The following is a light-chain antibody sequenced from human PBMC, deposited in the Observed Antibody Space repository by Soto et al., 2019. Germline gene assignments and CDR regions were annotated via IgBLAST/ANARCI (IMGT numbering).Light chain of an antibody. V-gene: IGLV1-40*01. Sequence: QSVLTQPPSVSGAPGQRVTISCTGSSSNFGAGYDVQWYQQLPGTAPKYLINGNNNRPSGVPDRFSASRSGTSASLAITGLQGEEEAEYYCQSYDISLSAYVFGTGTKVTVL. J-gene: IGLJ1*01. CDR3: QSYDISLSAYV. CDR2: GNN. CDR1: SSNFGAGYD.